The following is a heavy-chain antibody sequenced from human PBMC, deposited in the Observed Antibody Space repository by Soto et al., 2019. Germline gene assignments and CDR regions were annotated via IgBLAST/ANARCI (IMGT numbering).Heavy chain of an antibody. CDR1: GGSIRSGGYY. Sequence: SLPCTVSGGSIRSGGYYWSWIRQHPGKGLEWIGYIYYSGSTYYNPSLKSRVTISVDTSKNQFSLKLSSVTAADTAVYYCARDGSSSWHYYGMDVWGQGTTVTVSS. CDR2: IYYSGST. J-gene: IGHJ6*02. D-gene: IGHD5-12*01. CDR3: ARDGSSSWHYYGMDV. V-gene: IGHV4-31*03.